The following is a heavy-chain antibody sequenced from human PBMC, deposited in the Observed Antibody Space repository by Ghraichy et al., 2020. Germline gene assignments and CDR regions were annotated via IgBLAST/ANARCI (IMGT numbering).Heavy chain of an antibody. J-gene: IGHJ4*02. CDR1: GGSFSGYY. D-gene: IGHD3-22*01. CDR3: ARRGTARRITMIVVVISPRLSPYYFDY. CDR2: INHSGST. V-gene: IGHV4-34*01. Sequence: SQTLSLTCAVYGGSFSGYYWSWIRQPPGKGLEWIGEINHSGSTNYNPSLKSRVTISVDTSKNQFSLKLSSVTAADTAVYYCARRGTARRITMIVVVISPRLSPYYFDYWGQGTLVTVSS.